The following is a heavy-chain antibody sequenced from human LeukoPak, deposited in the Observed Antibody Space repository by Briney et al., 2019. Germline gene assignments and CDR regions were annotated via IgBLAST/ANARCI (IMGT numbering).Heavy chain of an antibody. CDR1: GGSISSGGHS. D-gene: IGHD5/OR15-5a*01. Sequence: PSQTLSLTCTVSGGSISSGGHSWRWIRQHPAKGLEWIGYIYFGGSAYYNPSLESRVTISKDTSKNQFSLKLTSVTAADTAVYYCARGSLRLFDYWGQGTLVTVSS. V-gene: IGHV4-31*03. CDR2: IYFGGSA. CDR3: ARGSLRLFDY. J-gene: IGHJ4*02.